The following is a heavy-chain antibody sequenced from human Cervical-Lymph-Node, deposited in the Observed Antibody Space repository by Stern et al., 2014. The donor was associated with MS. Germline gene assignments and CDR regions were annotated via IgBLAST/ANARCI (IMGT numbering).Heavy chain of an antibody. J-gene: IGHJ4*02. CDR3: ARIPYGTWIDS. CDR2: IFSNGEK. Sequence: QVTLRESGPVLVKPTETLTLTCTVSGVSLSTARMGVSWIRQPPGKALEWLAQIFSNGEKVHSTSRKRRRTISKDTSKNQVVLTMTNMDPVDTATYYCARIPYGTWIDSRGQGTLVTVSS. CDR1: GVSLSTARMG. D-gene: IGHD4-17*01. V-gene: IGHV2-26*01.